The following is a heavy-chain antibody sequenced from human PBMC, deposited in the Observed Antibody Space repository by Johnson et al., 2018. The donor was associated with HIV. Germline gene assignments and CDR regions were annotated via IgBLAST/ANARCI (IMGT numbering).Heavy chain of an antibody. CDR1: GFTFDDYG. V-gene: IGHV3-20*04. J-gene: IGHJ3*02. D-gene: IGHD1-26*01. CDR3: ARVRAGRENAFDI. Sequence: VQLVESGGGVVQPGRSLRLSCAASGFTFDDYGMSWVRQAPGKGLEWVSGINWNGGSTGYADSVKGRFTISRDNSKNTLSLQMNSPRVDDTAIYYCARVRAGRENAFDIWGQGTMVTVSS. CDR2: INWNGGST.